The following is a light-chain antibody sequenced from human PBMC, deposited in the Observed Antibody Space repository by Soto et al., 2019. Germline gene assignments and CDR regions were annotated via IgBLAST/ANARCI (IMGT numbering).Light chain of an antibody. Sequence: QSVLTQPPSASATPGQRVTISCYGSTSNIEKFYVYWYQQLPGTAPKLLVYRDNQRPSGVPDRFSGSKSGTSASLAISGLRSDDEADYYRAAWDDSLRGVVFGGGTKLTVL. V-gene: IGLV1-47*01. CDR3: AAWDDSLRGVV. J-gene: IGLJ2*01. CDR2: RDN. CDR1: TSNIEKFY.